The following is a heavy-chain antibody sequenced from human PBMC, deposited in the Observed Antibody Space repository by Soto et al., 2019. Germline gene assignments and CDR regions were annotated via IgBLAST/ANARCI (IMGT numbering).Heavy chain of an antibody. Sequence: SVKVSCKASGGTFSSYAISWVRQAPGQGLGWMGGIIPIFGTANYAQKFQGRVTITADESTSTAYMELSSLRSEDTAVYYCARDPAENCSSTSCYTYYYYGMDVWGQGTTVTVSS. D-gene: IGHD2-2*02. J-gene: IGHJ6*02. CDR2: IIPIFGTA. CDR1: GGTFSSYA. V-gene: IGHV1-69*13. CDR3: ARDPAENCSSTSCYTYYYYGMDV.